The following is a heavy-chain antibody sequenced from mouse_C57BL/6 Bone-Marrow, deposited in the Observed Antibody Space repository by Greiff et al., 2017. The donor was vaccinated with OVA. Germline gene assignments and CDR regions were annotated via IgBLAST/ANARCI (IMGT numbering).Heavy chain of an antibody. CDR1: GYTFTSYW. Sequence: VQLQQPGAGLVQPGASVKMSCKASGYTFTSYWITWVKQRPGQGLEWVGDICPGSGSSTYNEEVKSKATLTVDTSSSTAYMQLSSLTSEDSAVYYCARSITTVVATGGYWGQGTTLTVSS. CDR3: ARSITTVVATGGY. CDR2: ICPGSGSS. D-gene: IGHD1-1*01. J-gene: IGHJ2*01. V-gene: IGHV1-55*01.